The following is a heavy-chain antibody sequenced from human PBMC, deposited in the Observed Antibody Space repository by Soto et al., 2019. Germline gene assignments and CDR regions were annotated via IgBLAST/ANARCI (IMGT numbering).Heavy chain of an antibody. CDR2: TSYTANT. V-gene: IGHV4-59*01. CDR3: GRAMHTGCNHYF. D-gene: IGHD5-12*01. J-gene: IGHJ2*01. Sequence: PSETLSLTCIVSGVSITSYHWSWIRHFPGKRLEWIAYTSYTANTNYNPSRQSRFTISMDTSKSQLCLKLTSMTAAYTAAYYCGRAMHTGCNHYF. CDR1: GVSITSYH.